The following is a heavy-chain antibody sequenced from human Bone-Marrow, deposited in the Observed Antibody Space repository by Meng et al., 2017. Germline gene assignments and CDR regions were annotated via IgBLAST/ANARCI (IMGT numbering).Heavy chain of an antibody. CDR3: ARFTPFDY. V-gene: IGHV3-74*01. J-gene: IGHJ4*02. Sequence: VQLVESGGGLVQPGGSLRLSCAASGFTFSSYWMHGVRQSPGKGPMWVSRINPDGTITDYADSVKGRFTISRNNAKNTLYLQMNSLRAEDSAVYYCARFTPFDYWGPGTLVTVSS. CDR2: INPDGTIT. CDR1: GFTFSSYW.